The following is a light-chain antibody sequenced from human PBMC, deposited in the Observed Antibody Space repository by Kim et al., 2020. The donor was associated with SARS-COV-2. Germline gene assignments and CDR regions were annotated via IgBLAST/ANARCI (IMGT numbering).Light chain of an antibody. Sequence: SYELTQPPAVSVSPGQTANIPCAGEKLGDKFVCWYQQMPGQSPQLVIHQDDKRPSGVPDRFSGSNSGNTATLTISGTQAMDEADYYCQAWDIGTVLFGGGTQLTVL. CDR2: QDD. V-gene: IGLV3-1*01. J-gene: IGLJ2*01. CDR3: QAWDIGTVL. CDR1: KLGDKF.